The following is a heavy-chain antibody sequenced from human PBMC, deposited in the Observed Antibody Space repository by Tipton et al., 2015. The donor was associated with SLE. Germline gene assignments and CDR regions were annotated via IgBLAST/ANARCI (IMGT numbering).Heavy chain of an antibody. D-gene: IGHD1-26*01. CDR2: ISTSGST. V-gene: IGHV4-61*09. CDR3: ARVGVTNVFES. CDR1: GDPISSGSYY. Sequence: TLSLTCTVSGDPISSGSYYWSWIRQPAGKGLEWIGHISTSGSTNYNPTLKSRVNISVDMSKNELSLSLTSVTAAGTAVYYCARVGVTNVFESWGRGTLVTVSS. J-gene: IGHJ4*02.